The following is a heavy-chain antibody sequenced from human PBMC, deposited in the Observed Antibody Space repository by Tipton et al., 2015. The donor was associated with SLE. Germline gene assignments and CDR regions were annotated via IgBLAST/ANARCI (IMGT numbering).Heavy chain of an antibody. V-gene: IGHV4-59*08. D-gene: IGHD3-10*01. CDR1: GGSISSYY. J-gene: IGHJ4*02. CDR2: IYYSGST. CDR3: ARHPMVQGVGAQVPYFDY. Sequence: GLVKPSETLSLTCTVSGGSISSYYWSWIRQPPGKGLEWIGYIYYSGSTNYNPSLKSRVTISVDTSKNQFSLRLSSVTAADTAVYYCARHPMVQGVGAQVPYFDYWGQGTLVTVSS.